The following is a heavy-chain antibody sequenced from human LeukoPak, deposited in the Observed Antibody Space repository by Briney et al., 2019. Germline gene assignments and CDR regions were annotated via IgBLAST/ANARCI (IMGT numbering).Heavy chain of an antibody. D-gene: IGHD6-13*01. CDR1: GFTFRGYG. Sequence: PGRSLRLSCAASGFTFRGYGMHWVRQAPGKGLEWVAVISSDGSNKYYADSVKGRFTISRDNSKNTLYLQMNSLRAEDTAVYYCAKAKYSSSWYVDYWGQGTLVTVSS. CDR3: AKAKYSSSWYVDY. V-gene: IGHV3-30*18. J-gene: IGHJ4*02. CDR2: ISSDGSNK.